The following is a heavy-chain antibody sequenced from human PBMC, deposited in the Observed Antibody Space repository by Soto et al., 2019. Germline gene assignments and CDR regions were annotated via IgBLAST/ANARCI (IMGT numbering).Heavy chain of an antibody. D-gene: IGHD3-3*01. V-gene: IGHV3-48*02. CDR1: GFTFSSYS. Sequence: EVQLVESGGGLVQPGGSLRLSCAASGFTFSSYSMNWVRQAPGKGLEWVSYISSSSSTIYYADSVKGRFTISRDNAKNSLYLQMSSLRDEDTAVYYCARVWSATYYDFWSGYSLFDYWGQGTLVTVSS. CDR2: ISSSSSTI. J-gene: IGHJ4*02. CDR3: ARVWSATYYDFWSGYSLFDY.